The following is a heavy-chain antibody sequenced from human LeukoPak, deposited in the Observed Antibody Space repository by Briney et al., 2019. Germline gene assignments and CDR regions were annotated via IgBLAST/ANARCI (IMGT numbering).Heavy chain of an antibody. Sequence: SSETLSLTCAVYGGSFSGYYWSWIRQPPGKGLEWIGEINHSGSTNYNPSLKSRVTMSVGTSRNQFSLKLGSVTAADTAVYYCANALPRRAFDIWGQGTVVTVSS. V-gene: IGHV4-34*01. CDR1: GGSFSGYY. CDR2: INHSGST. J-gene: IGHJ3*02. CDR3: ANALPRRAFDI.